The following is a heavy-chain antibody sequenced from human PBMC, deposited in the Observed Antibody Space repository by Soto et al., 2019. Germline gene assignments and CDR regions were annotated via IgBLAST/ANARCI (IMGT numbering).Heavy chain of an antibody. CDR1: GYTFTSYA. Sequence: QVQLVQSGAEVKKPGASVKVSCKASGYTFTSYAMHWVRQAPGQRLEWMGWINVGNGNTKYSQMFQGRATITRDTAASTAYMELSSLRSEDTAVYSCASSYYYDSSGYSSLYYYYGMDVWGQGTRVTVSS. V-gene: IGHV1-3*01. CDR3: ASSYYYDSSGYSSLYYYYGMDV. CDR2: INVGNGNT. J-gene: IGHJ6*02. D-gene: IGHD3-22*01.